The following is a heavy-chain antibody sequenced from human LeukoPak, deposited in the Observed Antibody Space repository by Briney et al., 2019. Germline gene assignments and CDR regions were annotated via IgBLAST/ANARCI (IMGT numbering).Heavy chain of an antibody. Sequence: ASVKVSCKASGYTFTSYYMHWVRQAPGQGLEWMGIINPSGGSTSYAQKFQGRVTMTRDMSTSTVYMELSSLRSDDTAVYYCARDSSSWLMNYYYYMDVWGKGTTVTISS. V-gene: IGHV1-46*01. CDR3: ARDSSSWLMNYYYYMDV. CDR1: GYTFTSYY. CDR2: INPSGGST. D-gene: IGHD6-13*01. J-gene: IGHJ6*03.